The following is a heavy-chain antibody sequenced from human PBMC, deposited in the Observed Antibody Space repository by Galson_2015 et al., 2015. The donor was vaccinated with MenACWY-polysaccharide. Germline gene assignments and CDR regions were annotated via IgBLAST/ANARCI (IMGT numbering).Heavy chain of an antibody. D-gene: IGHD6-19*01. CDR1: GYTFTDYN. Sequence: SVKVSCKASGYTFTDYNMYWVRQAPGQGLEWMGWINPDSGDTKSAQKFQGRVTMTRDVSISTAYIELSWLRSDDTAVYYCTRGVLAVARVPTSGSNDFWGQGTLVTVSS. CDR3: TRGVLAVARVPTSGSNDF. J-gene: IGHJ4*02. CDR2: INPDSGDT. V-gene: IGHV1-2*02.